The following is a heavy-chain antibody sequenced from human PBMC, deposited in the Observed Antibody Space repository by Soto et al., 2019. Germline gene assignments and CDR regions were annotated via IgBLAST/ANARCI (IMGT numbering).Heavy chain of an antibody. CDR3: VARATVVNSPWFDP. CDR2: RYSTGTT. CDR1: CYSINSGYV. V-gene: IGHV4-38-2*02. Sequence: PSETLSLTCIVSCYSINSGYVWGWVRRPPGQGLEWIGSRYSTGTTYYNPSLRRRVKMSIDSSKNQLSLVLRSVTAADTAVYYCVARATVVNSPWFDPWGQGIQVTVSS. D-gene: IGHD1-1*01. J-gene: IGHJ5*02.